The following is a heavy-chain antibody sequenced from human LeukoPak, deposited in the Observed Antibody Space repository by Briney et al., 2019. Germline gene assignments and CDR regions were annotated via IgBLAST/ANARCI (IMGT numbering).Heavy chain of an antibody. CDR1: GGSISSSNW. J-gene: IGHJ4*02. D-gene: IGHD3-22*01. CDR2: IYHSGST. V-gene: IGHV4-4*02. CDR3: ARSRTSITMIVT. Sequence: PSGTLSLTCAVSGGSISSSNWWNWVRQPPGKGLEWIGDIYHSGSTNHNPSLKSRVTISVDTSKNQFSLKLSSVTAADTAVYYCARSRTSITMIVTWGQGTLVTVSS.